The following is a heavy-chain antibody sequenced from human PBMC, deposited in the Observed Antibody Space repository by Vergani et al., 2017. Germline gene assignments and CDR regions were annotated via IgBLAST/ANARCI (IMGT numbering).Heavy chain of an antibody. CDR2: IYYSGST. Sequence: QLQLQESGPGLVKPSATLSLTCSVSGASIRSRNYYWGWIRQPPGKGLEWIASIYYSGSTYYNPSLKSRVTISVDTSKNQFSLKLSSVTAADTAVYFCARHSTVAWRVKLGWIDPWGQGILVTVSS. CDR3: ARHSTVAWRVKLGWIDP. D-gene: IGHD6-19*01. CDR1: GASIRSRNYY. J-gene: IGHJ5*02. V-gene: IGHV4-39*01.